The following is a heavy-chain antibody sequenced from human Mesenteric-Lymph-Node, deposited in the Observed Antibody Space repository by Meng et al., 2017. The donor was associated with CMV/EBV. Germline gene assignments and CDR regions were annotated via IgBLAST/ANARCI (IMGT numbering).Heavy chain of an antibody. Sequence: YTFTSYSISWVRQAPGQGLEWMGWISAYNGNTNYARKLQGRVTMTTDTSTSKAYMELRSLRSDDTAVYYCARDNEILGRPPLLFDYWGQGTLVTVSS. CDR2: ISAYNGNT. V-gene: IGHV1-18*04. CDR3: ARDNEILGRPPLLFDY. D-gene: IGHD2-15*01. CDR1: YTFTSYS. J-gene: IGHJ4*02.